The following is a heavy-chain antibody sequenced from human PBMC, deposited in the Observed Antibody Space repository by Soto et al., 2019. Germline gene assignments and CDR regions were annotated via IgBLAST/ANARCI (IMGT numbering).Heavy chain of an antibody. V-gene: IGHV1-18*01. CDR3: ARDGGAERPYYYYGMDV. Sequence: GASVKVSCKASGYSFTSYGVNWVRQVPGQGLEWMGWITAYNGNANYAQRFQGRVTVTTDISTSTAYMELRSLRSDDTAVYFCARDGGAERPYYYYGMDVWGQGTTVTVSS. CDR1: GYSFTSYG. J-gene: IGHJ6*02. CDR2: ITAYNGNA. D-gene: IGHD1-1*01.